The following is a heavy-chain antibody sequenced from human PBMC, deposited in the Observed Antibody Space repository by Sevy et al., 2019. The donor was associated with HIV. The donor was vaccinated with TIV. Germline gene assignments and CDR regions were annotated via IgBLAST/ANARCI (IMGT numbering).Heavy chain of an antibody. CDR2: IYHSGYS. CDR1: GYSISSDYY. CDR3: ARAIGTQVAGLYYFDY. V-gene: IGHV4-38-2*01. D-gene: IGHD6-19*01. J-gene: IGHJ4*02. Sequence: SETLSLTCAVSGYSISSDYYWGWIRQPPGKGLEWIGSIYHSGYSYYNPSLKSRVTISVDTSKNQFSLKLSSVTAADTAVYYCARAIGTQVAGLYYFDYWGQGTLVTGSS.